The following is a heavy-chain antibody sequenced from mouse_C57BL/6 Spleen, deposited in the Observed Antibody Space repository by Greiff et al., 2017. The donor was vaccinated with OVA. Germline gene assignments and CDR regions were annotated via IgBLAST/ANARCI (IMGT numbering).Heavy chain of an antibody. CDR1: GYTFTSYT. J-gene: IGHJ3*01. CDR2: INPSSGYT. CDR3: ARGTWFAY. Sequence: VMLVESGAELARPGASVKMSCKASGYTFTSYTMHWVKQRPGQGLEWIGYINPSSGYTKYNQKFKDKATLTADKSSSTAYMQLSSLTSEDSAVYYCARGTWFAYWGQGTLVTVSA. V-gene: IGHV1-4*01.